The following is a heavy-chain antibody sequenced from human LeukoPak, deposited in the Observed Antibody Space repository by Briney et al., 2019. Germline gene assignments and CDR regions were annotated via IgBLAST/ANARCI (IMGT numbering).Heavy chain of an antibody. Sequence: GGSLRLSCAASGFTFSSYWMSWVRQAPGKGLEWVANIKQDGSEKYYVDSVKGRFTISRDNAKNSLYLQMNSLRAEDTAVFYCARDLTTPYYYGMDVWGQGTTVTVSS. CDR1: GFTFSSYW. V-gene: IGHV3-7*01. J-gene: IGHJ6*02. D-gene: IGHD3-22*01. CDR3: ARDLTTPYYYGMDV. CDR2: IKQDGSEK.